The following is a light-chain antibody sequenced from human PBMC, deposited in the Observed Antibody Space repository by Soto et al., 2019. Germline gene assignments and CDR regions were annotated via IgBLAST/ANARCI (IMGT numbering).Light chain of an antibody. V-gene: IGLV2-14*01. CDR2: QVT. Sequence: QSALTQPASVSGSLGQSITISCTGTTRDIAGYNYISWYQQLPGKAPKLTIYQVTIRPSGISNRFSGSKSGNTASLTISGLQAEDEADYYCTSFSSSTSLYVFGTGTKVTVL. J-gene: IGLJ1*01. CDR3: TSFSSSTSLYV. CDR1: TRDIAGYNY.